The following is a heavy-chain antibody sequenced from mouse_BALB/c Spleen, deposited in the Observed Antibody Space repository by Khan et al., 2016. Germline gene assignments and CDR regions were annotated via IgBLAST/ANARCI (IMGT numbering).Heavy chain of an antibody. CDR2: IDPENGDT. CDR3: KAGYGNYDALDY. D-gene: IGHD2-1*01. J-gene: IGHJ4*01. CDR1: GFNIKDYY. V-gene: IGHV14-4*02. Sequence: EVQLQESGAELVRSGALVKLSCTSSGFNIKDYYIHWVRQRPEQGLEWIGWIDPENGDTEYAPKFQGKATMTAHTYSNTAYLHLSSLTTEDTAVYYCKAGYGNYDALDYWGQGTSVTVPP.